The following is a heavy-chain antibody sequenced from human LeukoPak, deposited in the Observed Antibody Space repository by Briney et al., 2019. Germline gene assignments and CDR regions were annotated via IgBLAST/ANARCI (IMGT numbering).Heavy chain of an antibody. CDR3: ARAMGPHYGMDV. D-gene: IGHD3-16*01. CDR1: GYTFTSYG. CDR2: ISAYNGNT. V-gene: IGHV1-18*01. J-gene: IGHJ6*02. Sequence: ASVKVSCKASGYTFTSYGISWVRQAPGQGLEWMGWISAYNGNTNYAQKLQGRVTMTTGTSTSTAYMELRSLRSDGTAVYYCARAMGPHYGMDVWGQGTTVTVSS.